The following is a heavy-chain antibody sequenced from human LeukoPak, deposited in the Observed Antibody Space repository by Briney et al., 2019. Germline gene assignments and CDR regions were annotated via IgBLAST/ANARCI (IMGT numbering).Heavy chain of an antibody. CDR3: ARDRDYGDYGAFDY. Sequence: SETLTLSCTASGGTFSSYYWRWIRQPPGKGLEWIGFIYYTGSTNYNPSLKSRVTITVDTSKNQFSLKLSSVTAADTAVYYCARDRDYGDYGAFDYWGQGAPVTVSS. D-gene: IGHD4-17*01. J-gene: IGHJ4*02. CDR2: IYYTGST. CDR1: GGTFSSYY. V-gene: IGHV4-59*01.